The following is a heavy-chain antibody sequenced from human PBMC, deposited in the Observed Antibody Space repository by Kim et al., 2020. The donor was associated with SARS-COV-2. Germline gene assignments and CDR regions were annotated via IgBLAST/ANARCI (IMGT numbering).Heavy chain of an antibody. V-gene: IGHV3-23*01. CDR2: ISGSGGNT. Sequence: GGSLRLSCAASGFTFSSYAMNWVRQAPGKGLEWVSVISGSGGNTYYADSVKGRFTITRDNSKNTLYLQLNSLGAEDTAVYYCAKSYGSGSYYSYYYGMDVWGQGTTVTVSS. CDR3: AKSYGSGSYYSYYYGMDV. CDR1: GFTFSSYA. D-gene: IGHD3-10*01. J-gene: IGHJ6*02.